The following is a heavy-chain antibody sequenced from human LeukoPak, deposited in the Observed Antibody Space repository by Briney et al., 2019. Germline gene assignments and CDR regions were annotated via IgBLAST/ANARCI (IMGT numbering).Heavy chain of an antibody. Sequence: ASVKVSCKASGYTFTSYDINWVRQATGPGLEWMGWMNPNSGNTGYAQKFQGRVTMTRNTSISTACMELSSLRSEDTAVYYCARGGNFGYSSSWYDVVGDYWGQGTLVTVSS. J-gene: IGHJ4*02. CDR1: GYTFTSYD. D-gene: IGHD6-13*01. V-gene: IGHV1-8*01. CDR2: MNPNSGNT. CDR3: ARGGNFGYSSSWYDVVGDY.